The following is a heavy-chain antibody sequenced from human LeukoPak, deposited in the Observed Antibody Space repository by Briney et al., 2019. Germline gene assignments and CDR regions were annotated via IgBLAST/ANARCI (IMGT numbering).Heavy chain of an antibody. D-gene: IGHD1-26*01. CDR1: GFTFSDYE. V-gene: IGHV3-66*04. Sequence: GGSLRLSCAASGFTFSDYEMNWVRQAPGEGLEWVSVIYSGGNTYYADSVKGRFIISRDNSKNTLYLQMNSLRAEDTTVFYFARLRSGASRSFFAYWGQGTLVTVSS. CDR3: ARLRSGASRSFFAY. J-gene: IGHJ4*02. CDR2: IYSGGNT.